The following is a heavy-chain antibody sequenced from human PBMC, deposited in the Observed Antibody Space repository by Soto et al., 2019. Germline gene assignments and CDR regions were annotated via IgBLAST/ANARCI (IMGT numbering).Heavy chain of an antibody. Sequence: VGSLRLSCAASGFTVSSTYMSWVRQAPGKGLEWVSIIFSSGESFYADSVKGRFTISRDSSDNTVYLQMNSLKAEDTAVYYCARGGIGMVRTFDHWGQGTLVTVYS. J-gene: IGHJ4*02. CDR3: ARGGIGMVRTFDH. CDR1: GFTVSSTY. CDR2: IFSSGES. D-gene: IGHD3-10*01. V-gene: IGHV3-53*01.